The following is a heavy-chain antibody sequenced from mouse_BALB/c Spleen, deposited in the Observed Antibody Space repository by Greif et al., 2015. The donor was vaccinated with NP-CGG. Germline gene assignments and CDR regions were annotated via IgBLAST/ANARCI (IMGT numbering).Heavy chain of an antibody. V-gene: IGHV1-7*01. D-gene: IGHD1-1*01. CDR1: GSTVTSYW. CDR2: INPRTGYT. J-gene: IGHJ4*01. CDR3: ASYYYGSSYAMDY. Sequence: VQLQQSGAELAKPGASVKMSCKASGSTVTSYWLHWVKQRPGQGLEWIGYINPRTGYTAYNQQFKDKAPLTADKSSSTAYMQLSSLTSEDSAVYYCASYYYGSSYAMDYWGQGTSVTVSS.